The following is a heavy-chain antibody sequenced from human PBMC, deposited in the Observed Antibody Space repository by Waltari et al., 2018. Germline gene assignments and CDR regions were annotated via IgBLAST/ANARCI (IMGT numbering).Heavy chain of an antibody. J-gene: IGHJ6*02. D-gene: IGHD3-10*02. CDR1: GGSISSGGYY. CDR3: AREQPRFPELGY. CDR2: LYYSGST. V-gene: IGHV4-31*03. Sequence: QVQLQESGPGLVKPSQTLSLTCTVSGGSISSGGYYWSWIRQHPGKGLEGIGYLYYSGSTYYNPALKSRVTISVDTSKNQFSLKLSSVTAADTAVYYCAREQPRFPELGYWGQGTTVTVSS.